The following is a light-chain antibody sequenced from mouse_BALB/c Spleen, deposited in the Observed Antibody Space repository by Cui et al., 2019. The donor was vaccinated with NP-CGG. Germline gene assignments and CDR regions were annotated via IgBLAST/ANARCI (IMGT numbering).Light chain of an antibody. CDR3: ALWYSNHWV. V-gene: IGLV1*01. J-gene: IGLJ1*01. Sequence: QCGVTQESALTTSPGETVTLTGRSSTGAVTTSNYANWVQEKSDHLFTGLIGGTNNRAPGVPARFSGSLIGDKAALTITGAQTEDEAIYFCALWYSNHWVFGGGTKLTVL. CDR2: GTN. CDR1: TGAVTTSNY.